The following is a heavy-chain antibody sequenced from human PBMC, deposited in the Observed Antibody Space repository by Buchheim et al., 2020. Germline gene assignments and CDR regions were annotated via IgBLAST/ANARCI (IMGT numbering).Heavy chain of an antibody. J-gene: IGHJ4*02. Sequence: EVQLLESGGGLVQPGGSLRLSCAASGFTFSSYAMTWVRQAPGKGLEWVSGISASGSSTYYADSVKGRFSVSRDNSKNKLYLQMDNLRAEDTAVYFCAKDTGTLAVREVFDYWGQGT. CDR1: GFTFSSYA. V-gene: IGHV3-23*01. D-gene: IGHD6-19*01. CDR2: ISASGSST. CDR3: AKDTGTLAVREVFDY.